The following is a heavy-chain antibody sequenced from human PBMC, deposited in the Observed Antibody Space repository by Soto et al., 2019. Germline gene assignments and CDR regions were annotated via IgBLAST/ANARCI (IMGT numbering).Heavy chain of an antibody. J-gene: IGHJ4*02. Sequence: EVQLVESGGGLVQPGGSLRLSCAASGFTFSDYWMSWVRQAPGKGLECVANIKSDGSEKYDVDPVKGRFTISRDNAKNSLYLQMTSPRAEDTAVYYCATSMGRGGNDYWGQGTLVTVSS. V-gene: IGHV3-7*05. CDR3: ATSMGRGGNDY. CDR1: GFTFSDYW. CDR2: IKSDGSEK. D-gene: IGHD3-10*01.